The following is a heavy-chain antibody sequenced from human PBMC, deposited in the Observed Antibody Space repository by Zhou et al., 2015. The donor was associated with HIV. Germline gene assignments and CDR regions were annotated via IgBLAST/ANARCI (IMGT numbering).Heavy chain of an antibody. V-gene: IGHV1-69*04. D-gene: IGHD1-26*01. CDR2: ITPMFNME. Sequence: LVQSGTEVRRPGSSVNVSCKASGGTFSGSDISWVRQAPGQGLEWMGSITPMFNMETYAEKFRARLTITVDKSTSAAYMELSSLTSEDTAMYYCTRGRWEVPDAYWGQGTLVTVSP. CDR3: TRGRWEVPDAY. CDR1: GGTFSGSD. J-gene: IGHJ4*02.